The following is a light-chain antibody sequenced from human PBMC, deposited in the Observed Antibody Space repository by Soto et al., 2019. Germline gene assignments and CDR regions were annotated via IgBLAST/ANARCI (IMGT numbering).Light chain of an antibody. CDR2: WAS. Sequence: DIVMTQSPDSLAVSLGERATINCKSSQSILYSSNNKNYLAWYQQKPGQPPKMVIYWASNRVPGVPDRFSGSGSGTDFTLTISSLQAEDVAVYYCHQYYTSLWTFGQGTKVEIK. J-gene: IGKJ1*01. CDR1: QSILYSSNNKNY. CDR3: HQYYTSLWT. V-gene: IGKV4-1*01.